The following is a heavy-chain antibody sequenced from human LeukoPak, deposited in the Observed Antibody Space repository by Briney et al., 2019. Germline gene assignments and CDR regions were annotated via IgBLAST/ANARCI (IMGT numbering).Heavy chain of an antibody. V-gene: IGHV3-21*06. CDR2: ISRNRNYI. CDR1: GFSFSLYS. Sequence: GGSPRLSFTASGFSFSLYSMNWVRQAPGKGLEWVSTISRNRNYIYYAGSVKGRFAISRDDARNSLFLHMNSLRAEDSAVYFCTRDLSAGLSGGFDSWGQGTLVSVSS. D-gene: IGHD2/OR15-2a*01. J-gene: IGHJ4*02. CDR3: TRDLSAGLSGGFDS.